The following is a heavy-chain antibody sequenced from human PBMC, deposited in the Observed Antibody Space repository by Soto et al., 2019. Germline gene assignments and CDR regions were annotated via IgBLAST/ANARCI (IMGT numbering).Heavy chain of an antibody. J-gene: IGHJ4*02. D-gene: IGHD3-22*01. Sequence: PSETLSLTSTVSGGSFTGHFWSWVRQPPGKGLEWIGEVSHSGNTKYYPSLRSRVTLSVDSSKNHFSLNLISLTAADTAVYYCSRGLYYYDKIGNSGIWGQGTQVTVSS. CDR2: VSHSGNT. CDR1: GGSFTGHF. CDR3: SRGLYYYDKIGNSGI. V-gene: IGHV4-34*01.